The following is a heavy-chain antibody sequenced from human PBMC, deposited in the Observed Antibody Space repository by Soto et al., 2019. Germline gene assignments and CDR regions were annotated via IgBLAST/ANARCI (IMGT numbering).Heavy chain of an antibody. V-gene: IGHV3-74*01. D-gene: IGHD3-10*01. CDR3: ARGWFGPEV. CDR1: GFTLSGRS. J-gene: IGHJ6*04. Sequence: EVQLVESGGGLVQPGGSLRLSCAASGFTLSGRSMHWVRHAPGKGLVWVSGIDNAGTDSTYADSVKGRFTSSRDNAKNMLYLQMNSLRVEDTAVYYCARGWFGPEVWGKGTTVTVSS. CDR2: IDNAGTDS.